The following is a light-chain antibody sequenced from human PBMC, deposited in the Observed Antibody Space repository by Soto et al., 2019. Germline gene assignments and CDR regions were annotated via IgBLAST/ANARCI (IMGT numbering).Light chain of an antibody. CDR2: DDN. Sequence: QSALTQPASVSGSPGQSITISCTGTSTDIGAYNFVSWYQQPPGTAPKLMLYDDNIRPSGVSNRFSGSKSGTTASLTISGLEAEDEADYYCTSGTTRSTMVFGGGTKLTVL. CDR1: STDIGAYNF. J-gene: IGLJ2*01. CDR3: TSGTTRSTMV. V-gene: IGLV2-14*03.